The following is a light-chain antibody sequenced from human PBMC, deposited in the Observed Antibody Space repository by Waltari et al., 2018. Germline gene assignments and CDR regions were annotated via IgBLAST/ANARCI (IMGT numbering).Light chain of an antibody. CDR3: QQYNNWPPDPT. CDR1: QSISSN. J-gene: IGKJ1*01. V-gene: IGKV3D-15*01. CDR2: GAS. Sequence: IVMTQSPATLSVFPGERATLSCRASQSISSNLAWYQQQPGQAPRLLIYGASTRPTGIPDSFTGSGAGIEFTLTINSLQYEDFAVYYCQQYNNWPPDPTFGQGTKVEIK.